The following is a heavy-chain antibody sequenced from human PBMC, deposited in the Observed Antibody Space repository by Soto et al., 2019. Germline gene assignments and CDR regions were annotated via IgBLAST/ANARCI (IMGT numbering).Heavy chain of an antibody. D-gene: IGHD4-17*01. V-gene: IGHV3-53*01. CDR3: ARDKDFGEYNFDI. CDR2: LYTFGEG. Sequence: PGESXRLSCSVAVLDVKAIYIGWLRRAPGKGLEWVAGLYTFGEGYYADFAAGRFTIARHESENTLLLEMIDLKIEDTAIYYCARDKDFGEYNFDIWGQGTLVTVYS. J-gene: IGHJ4*02. CDR1: VLDVKAIY.